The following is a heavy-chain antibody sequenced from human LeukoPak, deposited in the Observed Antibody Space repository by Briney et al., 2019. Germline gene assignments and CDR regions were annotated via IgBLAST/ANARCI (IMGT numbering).Heavy chain of an antibody. CDR2: ISSSSTI. D-gene: IGHD5-24*01. V-gene: IGHV3-48*01. J-gene: IGHJ4*02. CDR1: GFTFSSYS. Sequence: PGGSLRLSCAASGFTFSSYSMNWVRQAPGKGLEWVSYISSSSTIYYADSVKGRFTISRDNAKNSLYLQMNSLRAEDTAVYYCARDNFEMGSFDYWGQGTLVTVSS. CDR3: ARDNFEMGSFDY.